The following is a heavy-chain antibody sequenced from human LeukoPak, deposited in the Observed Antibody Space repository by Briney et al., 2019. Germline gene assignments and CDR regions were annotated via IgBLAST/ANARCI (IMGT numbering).Heavy chain of an antibody. CDR1: GGSISSTTYY. CDR3: ARTGRAAAGLNYYYYMDV. J-gene: IGHJ6*03. CDR2: INHSGST. Sequence: SETLSLTCTVSGGSISSTTYYWSWIRQPPGKGLEWIGEINHSGSTNYNPSLKSRVTISVDTSKNQFSLKLSSVTAADTAVYYCARTGRAAAGLNYYYYMDVWGKGTTVTVSS. V-gene: IGHV4-39*07. D-gene: IGHD6-13*01.